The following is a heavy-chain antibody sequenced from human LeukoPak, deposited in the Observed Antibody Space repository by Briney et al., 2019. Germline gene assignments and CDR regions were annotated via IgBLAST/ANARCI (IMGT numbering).Heavy chain of an antibody. CDR3: ARGDWHHSGSYSYYYYIDV. Sequence: ASVKVSCKASGGTFSSYAISWVRQAPGQGLEWMGWINTNTGNPTYAQGFTGRFVFSLDTSVSTAYLQISSLVPDDTAVYFCARGDWHHSGSYSYYYYIDVWGKGTTVTVSS. CDR2: INTNTGNP. CDR1: GGTFSSYA. D-gene: IGHD1-26*01. J-gene: IGHJ6*03. V-gene: IGHV7-4-1*02.